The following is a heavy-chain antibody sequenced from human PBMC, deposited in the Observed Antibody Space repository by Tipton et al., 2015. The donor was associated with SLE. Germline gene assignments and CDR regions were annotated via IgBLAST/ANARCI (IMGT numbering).Heavy chain of an antibody. Sequence: TLSLTCTVSGGSISNFYWSWIRQPPGKGLEWIGYIYYSGSTNYNPSLRSRVTMSLDMSKNQFSLKLSSVTAADTAVYYCARAGDLRDGFNFALDYRGQGTLVTVSS. CDR1: GGSISNFY. V-gene: IGHV4-59*01. CDR2: IYYSGST. CDR3: ARAGDLRDGFNFALDY. J-gene: IGHJ4*02. D-gene: IGHD5-24*01.